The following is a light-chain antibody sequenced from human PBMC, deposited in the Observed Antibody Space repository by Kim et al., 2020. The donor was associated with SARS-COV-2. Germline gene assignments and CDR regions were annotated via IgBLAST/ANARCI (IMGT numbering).Light chain of an antibody. V-gene: IGKV3-20*01. CDR1: QNISSNY. Sequence: EVVLTQSPGTLSLSPGERATLSCRASQNISSNYLTWYHQKPGQAPRLVIFGASNRATDIPDRFSGSGSWTDFTLSINRLEPEDFGTYYCQHFGSLLTFGGGTKVDIK. CDR2: GAS. CDR3: QHFGSLLT. J-gene: IGKJ4*01.